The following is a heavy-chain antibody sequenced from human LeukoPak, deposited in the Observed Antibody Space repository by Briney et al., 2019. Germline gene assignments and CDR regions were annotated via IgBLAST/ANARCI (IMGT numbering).Heavy chain of an antibody. Sequence: GRSLRLSCAASGFTFDDYAMPWVRQAPGKGLEWVSGISWNSGSIGYADSVKGRFTISRDNSKNTLYLQMNSLRAEDTAVYYCAKGPYSSGWYTDYFDYWGQGTLVTVSS. CDR3: AKGPYSSGWYTDYFDY. J-gene: IGHJ4*02. CDR2: ISWNSGSI. D-gene: IGHD6-19*01. CDR1: GFTFDDYA. V-gene: IGHV3-9*01.